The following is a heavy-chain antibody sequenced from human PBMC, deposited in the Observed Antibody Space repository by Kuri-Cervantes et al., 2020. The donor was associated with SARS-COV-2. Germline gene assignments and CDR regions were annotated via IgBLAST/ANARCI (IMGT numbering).Heavy chain of an antibody. CDR2: IRYDGSNK. Sequence: GGSLRLSCAASGFTFSSYGMHWVRQAPGKGLEWVAFIRYDGSNKYYADSVKGRFTISRDNSKNTLYLQMNSLRAEGTAVYYWAKDVAVGAHGVFDYWGQGTLVTVSS. V-gene: IGHV3-30*02. J-gene: IGHJ4*02. CDR1: GFTFSSYG. D-gene: IGHD1-26*01. CDR3: AKDVAVGAHGVFDY.